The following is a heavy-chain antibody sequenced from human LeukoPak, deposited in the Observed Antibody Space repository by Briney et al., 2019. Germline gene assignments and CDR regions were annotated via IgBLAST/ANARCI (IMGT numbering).Heavy chain of an antibody. Sequence: SETLSLTCTVSGGSISSSSYYWGWIRQPPGKGLEWIGSIYYSGSTYYNPSLKSRVTISVDTSKNQFSLKLSSVTAADTAVYYCARHRSSWLDAFDIWGQGTMVTVSS. CDR1: GGSISSSSYY. J-gene: IGHJ3*02. CDR2: IYYSGST. CDR3: ARHRSSWLDAFDI. V-gene: IGHV4-39*01. D-gene: IGHD6-13*01.